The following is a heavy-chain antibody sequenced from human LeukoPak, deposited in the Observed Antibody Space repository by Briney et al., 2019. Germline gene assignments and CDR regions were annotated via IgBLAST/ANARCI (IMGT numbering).Heavy chain of an antibody. D-gene: IGHD6-19*01. Sequence: GGSLRLSCVASGFTFSDYYMSWIRQAPGKGLEWVSYISSSGSTIYYADSVKGRFTISRDNAKNSLYLQMNSLRAEDTAVYYCASGAVAANYFDYWGQGTLVTVSS. CDR2: ISSSGSTI. CDR1: GFTFSDYY. V-gene: IGHV3-11*01. J-gene: IGHJ4*02. CDR3: ASGAVAANYFDY.